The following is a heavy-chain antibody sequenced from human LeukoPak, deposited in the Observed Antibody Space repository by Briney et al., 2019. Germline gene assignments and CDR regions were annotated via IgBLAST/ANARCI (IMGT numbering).Heavy chain of an antibody. D-gene: IGHD5-18*01. CDR1: GYTFTDYY. V-gene: IGHV1-2*02. J-gene: IGHJ4*02. CDR2: INPNIGGT. CDR3: ARQGYTARPSYFDY. Sequence: ASVKVSCKASGYTFTDYYMHWVRQAPGQGLEWMGWINPNIGGTNYAQKFQGRVTMTRDTSITTAYMELSRLRSDDTAVYYCARQGYTARPSYFDYWGQGTLVTVSS.